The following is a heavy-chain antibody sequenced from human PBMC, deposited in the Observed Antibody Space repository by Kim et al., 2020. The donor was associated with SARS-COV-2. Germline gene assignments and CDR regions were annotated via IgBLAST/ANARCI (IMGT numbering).Heavy chain of an antibody. V-gene: IGHV5-51*01. Sequence: SPSFQGQVTISADKSISTAYLQWSSLKASDTAMYYCGAAIAVAGTGYFDYWGQGTLVTVSS. D-gene: IGHD6-19*01. CDR3: GAAIAVAGTGYFDY. J-gene: IGHJ4*02.